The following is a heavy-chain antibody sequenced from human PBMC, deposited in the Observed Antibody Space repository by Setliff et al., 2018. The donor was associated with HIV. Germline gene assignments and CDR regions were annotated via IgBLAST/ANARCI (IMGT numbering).Heavy chain of an antibody. D-gene: IGHD5-18*01. CDR2: IYYSGST. Sequence: SETLSLTCTVSGGSISSHYWSWIRQPPGKGLEWIGYIYYSGSTSYNPSFKSRVTISVDTSKNQFSLRLSSVTAADTAVYYCAAWGPRYSYAPYFFDSWGQGTLVTVSS. V-gene: IGHV4-59*11. J-gene: IGHJ4*02. CDR1: GGSISSHY. CDR3: AAWGPRYSYAPYFFDS.